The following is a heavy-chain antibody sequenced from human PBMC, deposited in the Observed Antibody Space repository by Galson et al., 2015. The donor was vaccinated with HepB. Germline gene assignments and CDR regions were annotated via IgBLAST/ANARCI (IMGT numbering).Heavy chain of an antibody. D-gene: IGHD1-26*01. J-gene: IGHJ5*02. Sequence: SVKVSCKASGYRFSTYSITWVRQAPGQGLEWMGWISPYNSETKYARKFQGRVTMTTDTITSTAYMELRSLRSDDTAVYYCARGALVGGLGGMQNNWFGPWGQGTLFTVSS. CDR3: ARGALVGGLGGMQNNWFGP. CDR2: ISPYNSET. CDR1: GYRFSTYS. V-gene: IGHV1-18*01.